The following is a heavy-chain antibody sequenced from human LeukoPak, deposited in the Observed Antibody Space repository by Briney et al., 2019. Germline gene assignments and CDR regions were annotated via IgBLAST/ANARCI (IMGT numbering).Heavy chain of an antibody. CDR1: GFTFDDYA. D-gene: IGHD3-3*01. CDR3: AKDRGFGVADYYFDY. CDR2: ISWDGGST. V-gene: IGHV3-43D*03. Sequence: PGGSLRLSCAASGFTFDDYAMHWVRQAPGKGLEWVSLISWDGGSTYHADSVKGRFTISRDNSKNSLYLQMNSLRAEDTALYYCAKDRGFGVADYYFDYWGQGTLVTVSS. J-gene: IGHJ4*02.